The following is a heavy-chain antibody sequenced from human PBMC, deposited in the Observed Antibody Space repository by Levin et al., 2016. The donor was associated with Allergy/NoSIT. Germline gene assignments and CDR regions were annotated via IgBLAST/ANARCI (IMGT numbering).Heavy chain of an antibody. J-gene: IGHJ3*02. V-gene: IGHV3-30*04. Sequence: GESLKISCAASGFNFTDYAMHWVRQAPGKGPEWVALMSHDGTNRRYAASVKGRFTISRDNSKNTVYLQMNSLRVEDTAVYSCAKSEGGDYSLRAFDIWGQGTMVTVSS. CDR2: MSHDGTNR. D-gene: IGHD4-17*01. CDR3: AKSEGGDYSLRAFDI. CDR1: GFNFTDYA.